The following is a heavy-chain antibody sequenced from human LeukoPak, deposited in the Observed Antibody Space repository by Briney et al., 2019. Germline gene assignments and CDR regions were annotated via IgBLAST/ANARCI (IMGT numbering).Heavy chain of an antibody. Sequence: SETLSLTCTVSRGSISSVGYYWSWIRQPAGKGLEWIGRIYTSGTTNYNPSPKSRVTISVDKSKNQFSLKLSSVTAADTAVYYCARVAVGLQYSSGWYLDYWDQGTLVTVSS. CDR3: ARVAVGLQYSSGWYLDY. V-gene: IGHV4-61*02. CDR2: IYTSGTT. CDR1: RGSISSVGYY. J-gene: IGHJ4*02. D-gene: IGHD6-19*01.